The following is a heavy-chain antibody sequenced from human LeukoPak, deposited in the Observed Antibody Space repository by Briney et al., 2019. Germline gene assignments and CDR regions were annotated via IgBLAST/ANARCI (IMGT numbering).Heavy chain of an antibody. CDR1: GYTFTSYY. Sequence: ASVKVSCKASGYTFTSYYMHWVRQAPGQGLEWMGIINPSGGSTSYAQKFQGRVTMTRDTSTSTVYMELSSLRSEDTAVYHCARGGAEWELLPYNWFDPWGQGTLVTVSS. V-gene: IGHV1-46*01. CDR3: ARGGAEWELLPYNWFDP. J-gene: IGHJ5*02. CDR2: INPSGGST. D-gene: IGHD1-26*01.